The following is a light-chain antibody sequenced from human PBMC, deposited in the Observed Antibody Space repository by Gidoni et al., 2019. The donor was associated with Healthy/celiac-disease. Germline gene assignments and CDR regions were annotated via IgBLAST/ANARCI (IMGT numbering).Light chain of an antibody. CDR3: ASWDDSLRGII. V-gene: IGLV1-44*01. CDR1: RATNGANS. CDR2: NNR. Sequence: QSVLSPPPSVSRTPGQRVIISCTGTRATNGANSVDWYQHIAGAAPKFTLYNNRQRPSGVPDRFSGSKSGTSASLAISGLQSDDEGDYFGASWDDSLRGIIFGGGTKLTVL. J-gene: IGLJ2*01.